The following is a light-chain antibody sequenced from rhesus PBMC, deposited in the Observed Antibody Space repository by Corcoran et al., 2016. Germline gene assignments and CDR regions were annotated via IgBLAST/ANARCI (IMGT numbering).Light chain of an antibody. J-gene: IGKJ3*01. CDR2: GAS. CDR3: YQHSSGYT. Sequence: QVILTQSPATLSLSPGERATLSCRASQSVSNFLAWYPQKPGQAPRLLIYGASSRAPGIPERCSGSGSGTDFTLTISSLGTEDVGIYHCYQHSSGYTFGPGTKLDIK. CDR1: QSVSNF. V-gene: IGKV3-10*01.